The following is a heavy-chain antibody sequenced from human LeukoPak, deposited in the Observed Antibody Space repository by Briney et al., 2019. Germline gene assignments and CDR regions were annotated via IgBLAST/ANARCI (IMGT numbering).Heavy chain of an antibody. D-gene: IGHD1-26*01. Sequence: SETLSLTCAVYGGSFSGYYWSWIRQPPGKGLEWIGEINHSGSTNYNPSLKSRVTISVDTSKNQFSLKLSSVTAADTAVYYCARGRSTYLFDYWGQGTLVTVSS. V-gene: IGHV4-34*01. CDR3: ARGRSTYLFDY. CDR2: INHSGST. J-gene: IGHJ4*02. CDR1: GGSFSGYY.